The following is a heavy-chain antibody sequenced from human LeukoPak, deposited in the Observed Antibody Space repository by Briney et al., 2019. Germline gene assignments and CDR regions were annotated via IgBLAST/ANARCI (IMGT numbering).Heavy chain of an antibody. CDR1: GFTFSSYW. Sequence: GGSLRLSCAASGFTFSSYWIHWVRQAPGKGLVWVSRINSDGSSTSYADSVKGRFTISRDNAKNTLYLQMNSLRAEDTAVYYCASTGGVRFSNWFDPWGQGTLVTVSS. D-gene: IGHD3-3*01. V-gene: IGHV3-74*01. J-gene: IGHJ5*02. CDR3: ASTGGVRFSNWFDP. CDR2: INSDGSST.